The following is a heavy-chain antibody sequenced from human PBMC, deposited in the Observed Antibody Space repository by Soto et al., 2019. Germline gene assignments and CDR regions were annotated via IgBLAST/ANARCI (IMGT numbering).Heavy chain of an antibody. CDR1: GDSVTSHY. CDR2: MHYTGFS. CDR3: ARKDGRMGYYYMDG. J-gene: IGHJ6*03. V-gene: IGHV4-59*08. Sequence: SETLSLTCSFSGDSVTSHYLTWIRQSPEKGLEWIGNMHYTGFSHYNPSLKSRLTISVDTSKNQFTLQLSSVTAADTAVYYCARKDGRMGYYYMDGWGKGTTVTVSS.